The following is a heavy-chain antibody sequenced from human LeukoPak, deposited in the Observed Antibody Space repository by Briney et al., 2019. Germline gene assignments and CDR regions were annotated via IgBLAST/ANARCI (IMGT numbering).Heavy chain of an antibody. D-gene: IGHD5-12*01. V-gene: IGHV3-53*01. CDR3: ARTRGYSGYEARYYYYGMDV. CDR2: IYSGGST. CDR1: GFTFNNAW. Sequence: PGGSLRLSCAASGFTFNNAWMSWVRQAPGKGLEWVSVIYSGGSTYYADSVKGRFTISRDNSKNTLYLQMNSLRAEDTAVYYCARTRGYSGYEARYYYYGMDVWGQGTTVTVSS. J-gene: IGHJ6*02.